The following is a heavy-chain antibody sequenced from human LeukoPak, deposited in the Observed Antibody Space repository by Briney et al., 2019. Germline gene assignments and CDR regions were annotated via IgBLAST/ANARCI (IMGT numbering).Heavy chain of an antibody. J-gene: IGHJ3*02. CDR1: GFTFSSYW. D-gene: IGHD2/OR15-2a*01. CDR3: ARDLIIVPMYDAFDI. V-gene: IGHV3-7*05. Sequence: TGGSLRLSCAASGFTFSSYWMSWVRQAAGKGPEWVTNIAPDGSQENYVDSVRGRFSISRDNAKNSLYLQMNSLRGEDTAIYYCARDLIIVPMYDAFDIWGQGTKVTVSS. CDR2: IAPDGSQE.